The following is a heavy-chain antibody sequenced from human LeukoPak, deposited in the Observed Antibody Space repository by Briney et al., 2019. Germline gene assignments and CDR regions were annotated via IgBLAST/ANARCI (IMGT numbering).Heavy chain of an antibody. J-gene: IGHJ3*02. CDR2: IYYSGTT. CDR3: ARRGAGGRAFDI. CDR1: GGSISSRSDY. D-gene: IGHD1-26*01. Sequence: SETLSLTCTVSGGSISSRSDYWGWIRQPPGKGLEWIGSIYYSGTTYYNPSLKSRVTISVDTSKNQFSLRLSSVTAADTAVYYCARRGAGGRAFDIWGQGTMVTVSS. V-gene: IGHV4-39*01.